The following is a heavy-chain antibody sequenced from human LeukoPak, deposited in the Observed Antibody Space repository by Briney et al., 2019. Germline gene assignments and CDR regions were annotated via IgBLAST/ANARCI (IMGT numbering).Heavy chain of an antibody. D-gene: IGHD3-9*01. CDR3: ARHCRLLRYFDWSPPTRGWFDP. V-gene: IGHV4-34*01. J-gene: IGHJ5*02. CDR2: INHSGST. CDR1: GGSFSGYY. Sequence: SETLSLTCAVYGGSFSGYYWSWIRQPPGKGLEWIGEINHSGSTNYNPSLKSRVTISVDTSKNQFSLKLSSVTAADTAVYYCARHCRLLRYFDWSPPTRGWFDPWGQGTPVTVSS.